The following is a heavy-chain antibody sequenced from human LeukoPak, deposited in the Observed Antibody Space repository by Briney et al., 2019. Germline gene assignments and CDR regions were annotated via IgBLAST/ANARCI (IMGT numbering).Heavy chain of an antibody. D-gene: IGHD6-6*01. J-gene: IGHJ5*02. CDR2: IIPIFGTA. V-gene: IGHV1-69*06. CDR3: ARDSGGYSSSDKSSNWFDP. Sequence: ASVTVSCKASGGTFSSYAISWVRQAPGQGLEWMGGIIPIFGTANYAQKFQGRVTITADKSTSTAYMELSSLRSEDTAVYYCARDSGGYSSSDKSSNWFDPWGQGTLVTVSS. CDR1: GGTFSSYA.